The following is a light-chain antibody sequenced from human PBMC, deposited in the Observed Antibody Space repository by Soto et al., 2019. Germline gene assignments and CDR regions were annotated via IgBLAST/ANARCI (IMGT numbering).Light chain of an antibody. CDR3: CSYTTNNTPQIV. CDR1: SSDVGGYNY. Sequence: QSVLTQPASVSGSPGQSITISCTGTSSDVGGYNYVSWYQHHPGKAPKLMIYDVSNRPSGVSNRFSGSKSGNTASLTISGLQPEDEADYYCCSYTTNNTPQIVFGPGTKVTVL. V-gene: IGLV2-14*03. CDR2: DVS. J-gene: IGLJ1*01.